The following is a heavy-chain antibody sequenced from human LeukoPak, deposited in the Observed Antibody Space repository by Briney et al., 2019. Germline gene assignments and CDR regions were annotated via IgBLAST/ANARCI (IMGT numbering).Heavy chain of an antibody. CDR2: ISYDGSNK. CDR1: GFTFSSYA. D-gene: IGHD3-10*01. CDR3: ARAPGGSGSSFDY. Sequence: GGSLRLSCAASGFTFSSYAMHWVRQAPGKGLEWVAVISYDGSNKYYADSVKGRFTISRDNSKNTLYLQMNSLRAEDTAVYYCARAPGGSGSSFDYWGQGTLVTVSS. V-gene: IGHV3-30-3*01. J-gene: IGHJ4*02.